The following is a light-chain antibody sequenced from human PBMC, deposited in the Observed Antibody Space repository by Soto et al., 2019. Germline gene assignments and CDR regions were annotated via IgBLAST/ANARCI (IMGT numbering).Light chain of an antibody. CDR2: AAS. V-gene: IGKV1-27*01. CDR3: QKYNSAPHIT. Sequence: DIQMTQSPSSLSASVGDRVTITCRASQGISNYLAWYQQKPGKVPKLLIYAASTLQSGVPSRFSGGGSGTDFILTISSLQPEDVATYYCQKYNSAPHITFGQGTRLEIK. J-gene: IGKJ5*01. CDR1: QGISNY.